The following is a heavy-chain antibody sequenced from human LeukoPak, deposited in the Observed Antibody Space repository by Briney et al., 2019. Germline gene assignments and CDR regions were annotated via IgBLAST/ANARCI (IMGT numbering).Heavy chain of an antibody. D-gene: IGHD4-17*01. J-gene: IGHJ5*02. Sequence: GRSLRLSCAAFGFIFNNYAMHWVRQAPDKGLEWVAGISYDGSNKYYADSVKGRFTISRDNSKSILYLEMSSLRPEDTAVYYCARKGLDYGDDEWFDPWGQGSRVSVSS. CDR1: GFIFNNYA. V-gene: IGHV3-30*03. CDR2: ISYDGSNK. CDR3: ARKGLDYGDDEWFDP.